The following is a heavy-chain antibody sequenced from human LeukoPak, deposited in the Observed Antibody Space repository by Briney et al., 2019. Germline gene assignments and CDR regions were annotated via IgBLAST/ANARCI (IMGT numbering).Heavy chain of an antibody. CDR1: GYTFTSYG. CDR2: ISAYNGNT. Sequence: ASVKVSCKASGYTFTSYGISWVRQAPGQGLEWMGWISAYNGNTNYAQKLQGRVTMTTDTSTSTAYMELRSLRSDDTAVYYCAGSSSGSHNYYYYMDVWGKGTTVTISS. V-gene: IGHV1-18*01. CDR3: AGSSSGSHNYYYYMDV. J-gene: IGHJ6*03. D-gene: IGHD3-10*01.